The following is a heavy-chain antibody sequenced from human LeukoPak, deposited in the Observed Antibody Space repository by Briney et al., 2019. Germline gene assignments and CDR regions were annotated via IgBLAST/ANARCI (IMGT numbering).Heavy chain of an antibody. CDR2: VHLSGAS. J-gene: IGHJ4*02. CDR3: TRESGAFSPFGF. D-gene: IGHD1-26*01. CDR1: GGSILTTNW. Sequence: SETLSLTCAVPGGSILTTNWWSWVRQPPGKGLEWIGEVHLSGASNYNPSLKSRVNMSIDKSKNQLSLELTSVTAADTAIYYCTRESGAFSPFGFWGQGTLVTISS. V-gene: IGHV4-4*02.